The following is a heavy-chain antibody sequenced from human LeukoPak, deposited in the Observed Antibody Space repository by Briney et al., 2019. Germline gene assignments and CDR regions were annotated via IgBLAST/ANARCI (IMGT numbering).Heavy chain of an antibody. Sequence: GASVKVSCKASGYTFTGYYMHWVRQAPGQGLEWMGWINPNSGGTNYAQKFQGRVTMTRDTSISTAYMELSRLRSDDTAVYYCARDRRMAIFGVVTYIFDYWGQGTLVTVSS. CDR2: INPNSGGT. CDR1: GYTFTGYY. J-gene: IGHJ4*02. V-gene: IGHV1-2*02. D-gene: IGHD3-3*01. CDR3: ARDRRMAIFGVVTYIFDY.